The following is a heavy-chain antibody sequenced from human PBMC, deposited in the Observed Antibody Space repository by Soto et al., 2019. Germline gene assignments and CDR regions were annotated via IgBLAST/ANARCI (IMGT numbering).Heavy chain of an antibody. CDR1: GFTFSSYA. J-gene: IGHJ6*02. Sequence: PGGSLRLSCAASGFTFSSYAMSWVRQAPGKGLEWVSAISGSGGSTYYADSVKGRFTISRDNSKNTLYLQMNSLRAEDTAVYYCAKDLVPAAISYYYYCMDVWGQGTTVTVS. CDR3: AKDLVPAAISYYYYCMDV. CDR2: ISGSGGST. D-gene: IGHD2-2*02. V-gene: IGHV3-23*01.